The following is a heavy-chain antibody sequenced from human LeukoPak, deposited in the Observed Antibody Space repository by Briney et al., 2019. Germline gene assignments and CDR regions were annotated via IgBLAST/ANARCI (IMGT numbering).Heavy chain of an antibody. Sequence: SETLSLTCTVSGGSISSSSYYWSWIRQPPGKGLEWIGSIYYSGSTYYNPSLKSRVTISVDTSKNQFSLKLSSVTAADTAVYYCARHGVYSYAPPDAFDIWGQGTMVTVSS. J-gene: IGHJ3*02. D-gene: IGHD5-18*01. CDR2: IYYSGST. V-gene: IGHV4-39*01. CDR1: GGSISSSSYY. CDR3: ARHGVYSYAPPDAFDI.